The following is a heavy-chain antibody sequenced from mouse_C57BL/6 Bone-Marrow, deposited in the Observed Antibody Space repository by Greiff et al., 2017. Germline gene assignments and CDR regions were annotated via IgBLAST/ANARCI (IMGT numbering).Heavy chain of an antibody. Sequence: QVHVKQPGAELVKPGASVKMSCKASGYTFTSYWITWVKQRPGQGLEWIGDIYPGSGSTNYNEKFKSKATLTVDTSSSTAYMQLSSLTSEDSAVYYCARGGTTVVATDWYFDVWGTGTTVTVSS. CDR2: IYPGSGST. D-gene: IGHD1-1*01. CDR1: GYTFTSYW. V-gene: IGHV1-55*01. CDR3: ARGGTTVVATDWYFDV. J-gene: IGHJ1*03.